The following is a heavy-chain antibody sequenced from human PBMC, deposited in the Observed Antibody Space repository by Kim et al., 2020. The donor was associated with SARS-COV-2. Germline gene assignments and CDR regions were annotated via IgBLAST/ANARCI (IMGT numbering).Heavy chain of an antibody. Sequence: GESLKISCQGSGYTFSSYWIGWVRQMPGKGLEWMGIIYPGDSDTRYRPSFQGQVTISADKSISTAYLQWSSLKASDTAMYYCARHKYSSGWFRVSAFDIWGQGTMVTVSS. J-gene: IGHJ3*02. CDR2: IYPGDSDT. D-gene: IGHD6-19*01. V-gene: IGHV5-51*01. CDR1: GYTFSSYW. CDR3: ARHKYSSGWFRVSAFDI.